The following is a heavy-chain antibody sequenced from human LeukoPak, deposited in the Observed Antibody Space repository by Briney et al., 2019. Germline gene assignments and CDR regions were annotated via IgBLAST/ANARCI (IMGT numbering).Heavy chain of an antibody. Sequence: ASVTVSCKASGYTFTGYYMHWVRQAPGQGLEWMGWINPNSGGTNYAQKFQGRVTMTRDTSIGTAYMELSRLRSDDTAVYYCARSDYGDYGGTDYWGQGTLVTVSS. D-gene: IGHD4-17*01. CDR1: GYTFTGYY. V-gene: IGHV1-2*02. CDR2: INPNSGGT. CDR3: ARSDYGDYGGTDY. J-gene: IGHJ4*02.